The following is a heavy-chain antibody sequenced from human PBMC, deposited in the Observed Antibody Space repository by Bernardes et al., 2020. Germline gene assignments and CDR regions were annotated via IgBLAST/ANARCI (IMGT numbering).Heavy chain of an antibody. Sequence: GGSLRLSCVASGFSFSGSWMQWVRQAPGKGLVWVSRISTDETNKAYADSVKGRFTISRDNGKNTLYLQMNSLRAEDTAVYYCVRRVYGSGSDWGQGTLVTVSS. J-gene: IGHJ4*02. V-gene: IGHV3-74*01. CDR3: VRRVYGSGSD. D-gene: IGHD3-10*01. CDR2: ISTDETNK. CDR1: GFSFSGSW.